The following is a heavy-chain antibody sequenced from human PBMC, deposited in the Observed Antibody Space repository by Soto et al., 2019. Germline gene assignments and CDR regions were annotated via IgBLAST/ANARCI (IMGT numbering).Heavy chain of an antibody. J-gene: IGHJ4*02. CDR2: IYSGGST. Sequence: EVQLVESGGGLVQPGGSLRLSCAASGFTVSSNYMSWVRQAPGKGLEWVSVIYSGGSTYYADSVKGRFTISRHNSKNTLYLQINSLRAEDTAVYYCARAPPYCGGDCYSYFDYWGQGTLVTVSS. CDR1: GFTVSSNY. D-gene: IGHD2-21*01. V-gene: IGHV3-53*04. CDR3: ARAPPYCGGDCYSYFDY.